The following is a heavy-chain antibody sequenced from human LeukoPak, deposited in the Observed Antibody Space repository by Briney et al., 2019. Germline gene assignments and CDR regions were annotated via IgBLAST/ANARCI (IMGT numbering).Heavy chain of an antibody. J-gene: IGHJ4*02. D-gene: IGHD5-12*01. Sequence: PGGSLRLSCAASGFTFSSYGMHWVRQAPGKGLEWVAFIRYDGSNKYYADSVKGRFTISRDNSKNTLYLQMNSLRAEDTAVYHCAKAKVATIPQFDYWGQGTLVTVSS. CDR2: IRYDGSNK. CDR1: GFTFSSYG. CDR3: AKAKVATIPQFDY. V-gene: IGHV3-30*02.